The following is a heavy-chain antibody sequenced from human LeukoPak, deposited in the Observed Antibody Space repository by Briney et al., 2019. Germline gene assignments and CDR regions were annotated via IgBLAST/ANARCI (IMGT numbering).Heavy chain of an antibody. CDR1: GFTFSSYS. D-gene: IGHD3-10*01. CDR3: ARELGTMVRGELDAFDI. CDR2: ISNSGDTI. J-gene: IGHJ3*02. V-gene: IGHV3-21*01. Sequence: GGSLRLSCAASGFTFSSYSMNWVRQAPGKGLEWVSIISNSGDTIFYADSVKGRFTISRDNAENSLHLQMSGLRAEDTAVYYCARELGTMVRGELDAFDIWGQGTMVAVSS.